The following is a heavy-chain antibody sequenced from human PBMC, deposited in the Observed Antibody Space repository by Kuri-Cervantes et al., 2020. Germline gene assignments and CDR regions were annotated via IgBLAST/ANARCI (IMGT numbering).Heavy chain of an antibody. Sequence: GGSLRLSCAASGFTFSSYAMRWVRQAPGKGLEWVAVISYDGSNKYYADSVKGRFTISRDNSKNTLYLQMNSLRAEDTAVYYCARDRGYSYGGVFYYYGMDVWGQGTTVTVSS. V-gene: IGHV3-30*14. D-gene: IGHD5-18*01. CDR1: GFTFSSYA. J-gene: IGHJ6*02. CDR3: ARDRGYSYGGVFYYYGMDV. CDR2: ISYDGSNK.